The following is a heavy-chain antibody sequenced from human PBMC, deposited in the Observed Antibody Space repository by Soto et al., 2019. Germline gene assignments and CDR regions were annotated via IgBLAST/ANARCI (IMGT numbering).Heavy chain of an antibody. D-gene: IGHD6-13*01. Sequence: ASVKVSCKASGYTFTSYGISWVRQAPGQGLEWMGWISAYNGNTNYAQKLQGRVTMTTDTSTSTAYMELRSLRSDDTAVYYCARDLGGSSSWYASYYYYGMDVWGQGTTVTVSS. CDR3: ARDLGGSSSWYASYYYYGMDV. J-gene: IGHJ6*02. V-gene: IGHV1-18*01. CDR1: GYTFTSYG. CDR2: ISAYNGNT.